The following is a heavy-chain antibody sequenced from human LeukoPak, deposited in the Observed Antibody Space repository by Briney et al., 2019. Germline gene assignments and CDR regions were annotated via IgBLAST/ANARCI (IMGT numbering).Heavy chain of an antibody. CDR3: ARAQVNWFDP. CDR1: GGSFGGYY. V-gene: IGHV4-34*01. CDR2: INHSGST. Sequence: PSETLSLTCAVYGGSFGGYYWSWIRQPPGKGLEWIGEINHSGSTNYNPSLKSRVTISVDTSKNQFSLKLSSVTAADTAVYYCARAQVNWFDPWGQGTLVTVSS. J-gene: IGHJ5*02.